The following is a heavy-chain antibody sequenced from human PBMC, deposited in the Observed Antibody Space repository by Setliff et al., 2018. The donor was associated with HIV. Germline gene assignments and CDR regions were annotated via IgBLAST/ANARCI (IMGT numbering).Heavy chain of an antibody. D-gene: IGHD3-22*01. CDR2: INPNSGGT. CDR1: GYTFTGYY. Sequence: EASVKVSCKASGYTFTGYYMHWVRQAPGQGLEWMGWINPNSGGTNYAQKFQGWVTMTRDTSISTAYMELRSLRSDDTAMYYCARDKVLDYYDSRGYPWVYWGQGTRVTVSS. CDR3: ARDKVLDYYDSRGYPWVY. J-gene: IGHJ4*02. V-gene: IGHV1-2*04.